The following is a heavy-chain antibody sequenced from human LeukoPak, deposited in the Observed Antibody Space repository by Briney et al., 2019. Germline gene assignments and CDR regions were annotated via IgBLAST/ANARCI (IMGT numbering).Heavy chain of an antibody. CDR3: ARVEIAARPFDY. J-gene: IGHJ4*02. V-gene: IGHV4-4*02. Sequence: SETLSLTCTVSGGSISSSNWWSWVRQPPGKGLEWIGEIYHSGSTNYNPSLKSRVTISVDKSKNQFSLKLSSVTAADTAAYYCARVEIAARPFDYWGQGTLVTVSS. CDR2: IYHSGST. CDR1: GGSISSSNW. D-gene: IGHD6-6*01.